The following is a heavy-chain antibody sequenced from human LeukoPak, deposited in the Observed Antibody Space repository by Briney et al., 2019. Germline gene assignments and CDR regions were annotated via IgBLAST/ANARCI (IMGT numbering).Heavy chain of an antibody. J-gene: IGHJ4*02. Sequence: SETLSLTCTVSGYSLSSGYYWGWIRRPPGKGLEWIGSIYHSGSTYYNPSLKSRFTISVDTSKNQFSLKLTSLTAAATAVYYFSRARIAAGRYYFDYWGEGTLVTVSS. V-gene: IGHV4-38-2*02. CDR2: IYHSGST. D-gene: IGHD6-13*01. CDR1: GYSLSSGYY. CDR3: SRARIAAGRYYFDY.